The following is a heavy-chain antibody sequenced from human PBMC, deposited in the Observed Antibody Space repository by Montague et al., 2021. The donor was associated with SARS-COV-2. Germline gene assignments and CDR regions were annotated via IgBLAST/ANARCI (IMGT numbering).Heavy chain of an antibody. J-gene: IGHJ4*02. CDR1: GASISSRSYY. Sequence: SETLSLTCTVSGASISSRSYYWGWIRQPPGKGLEWIGFKYYSGSTYYNPTLKSRVTISVDTSKNQFSLKLSSVTAAGTAVYYCATVPSSITIFGVVQGYYFDDWGQGTLVTVSS. V-gene: IGHV4-39*01. CDR3: ATVPSSITIFGVVQGYYFDD. CDR2: KYYSGST. D-gene: IGHD3-3*01.